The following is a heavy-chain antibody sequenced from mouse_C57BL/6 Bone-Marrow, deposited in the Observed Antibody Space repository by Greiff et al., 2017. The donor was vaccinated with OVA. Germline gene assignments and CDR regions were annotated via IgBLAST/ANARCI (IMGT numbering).Heavy chain of an antibody. CDR1: GFTFSDYG. V-gene: IGHV5-17*01. Sequence: EVQLVESGGGLVKPGGSLKLSCAASGFTFSDYGMHWVRQAPEKGLEWVAYISSGSSTIYYADTVKGRFTISRANAKNTLFLQMTCLRSEDTAMYDCARGYGSRAFAYWGQGTLVTVSA. CDR2: ISSGSSTI. J-gene: IGHJ3*01. D-gene: IGHD1-1*01. CDR3: ARGYGSRAFAY.